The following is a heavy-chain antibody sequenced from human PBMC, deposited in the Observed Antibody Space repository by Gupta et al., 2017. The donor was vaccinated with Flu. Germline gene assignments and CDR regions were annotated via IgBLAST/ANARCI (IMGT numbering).Heavy chain of an antibody. D-gene: IGHD3-10*02. J-gene: IGHJ6*02. Sequence: MHWVRRAQGKGRECVAFISRDGSETSYADSGRGRFTISRDNSTNTLGLQMTSLRLEDPDMYFCAKADVRCAPWPSSGLDVWGQGTTVAVSS. CDR3: AKADVRCAPWPSSGLDV. CDR2: ISRDGSET. V-gene: IGHV3-30*18.